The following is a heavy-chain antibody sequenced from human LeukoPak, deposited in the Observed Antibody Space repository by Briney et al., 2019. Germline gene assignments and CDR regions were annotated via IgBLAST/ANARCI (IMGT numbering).Heavy chain of an antibody. J-gene: IGHJ6*02. Sequence: SVKVSCKASGFTFTNSAMQWVRQARGQRLEWIGWIVVGSGNTNYAQKFQERVTITRDMSTSTAYMELSSLRSEDTAVYHCAAEVRGYVFTDVWGQGTTVTVSS. CDR3: AAEVRGYVFTDV. CDR1: GFTFTNSA. D-gene: IGHD5-12*01. V-gene: IGHV1-58*02. CDR2: IVVGSGNT.